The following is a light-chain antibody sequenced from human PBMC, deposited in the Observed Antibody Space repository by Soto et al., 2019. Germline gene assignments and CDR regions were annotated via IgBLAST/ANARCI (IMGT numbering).Light chain of an antibody. CDR1: QGISSA. CDR2: DAS. J-gene: IGKJ2*01. Sequence: AIQLTQSPSSLSASVGDRVTITCRASQGISSAFAWYQQKPGKAPKLLIYDASSLESGVPSRFSGSGSGTDFTLTISSLQPEDFATYYCQQFNSYPSFGQGTKLEIK. V-gene: IGKV1-13*02. CDR3: QQFNSYPS.